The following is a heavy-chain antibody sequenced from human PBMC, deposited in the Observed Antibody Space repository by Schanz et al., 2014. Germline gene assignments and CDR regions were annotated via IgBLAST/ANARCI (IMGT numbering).Heavy chain of an antibody. V-gene: IGHV1-2*02. CDR1: GYSFSDYF. CDR2: LNPDSGET. CDR3: ARGGVLVLPPGTVKKGNDY. Sequence: QVQLVQSGAEVKKPGASVKVSCKTSGYSFSDYFIHWVRQAPGQGLEWMGWLNPDSGETLYAQRFQGGVTLTRDTSIRTAYMDLRSLLSDDAAVYCCARGGVLVLPPGTVKKGNDYWGQGTLVTVSS. J-gene: IGHJ4*02. D-gene: IGHD3-10*01.